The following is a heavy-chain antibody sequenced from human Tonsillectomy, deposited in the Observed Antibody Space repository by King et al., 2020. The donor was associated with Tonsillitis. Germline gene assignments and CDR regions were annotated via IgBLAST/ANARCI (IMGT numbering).Heavy chain of an antibody. J-gene: IGHJ4*02. CDR2: FYYAGNT. CDR3: ARHGYDFWSGSYSYFFDS. D-gene: IGHD3-3*01. Sequence: LQLQESGPGLVKPSETLSLTCTVSAGSISSSSYYWGWLRQPPGKGLEWIGSFYYAGNTYSNPSLRSRVTISVDTSKNQFSLKLSSVTAADTAVYYCARHGYDFWSGSYSYFFDSWGQGTRVTVSA. V-gene: IGHV4-39*01. CDR1: AGSISSSSYY.